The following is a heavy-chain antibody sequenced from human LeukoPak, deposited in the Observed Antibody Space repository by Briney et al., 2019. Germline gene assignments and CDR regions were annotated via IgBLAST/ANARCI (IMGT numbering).Heavy chain of an antibody. CDR1: GYTLTELS. D-gene: IGHD3-22*01. V-gene: IGHV1-24*01. Sequence: GASVKVSCKVSGYTLTELSMHWVRQAPGKGLEWMGGFDPEDGETIYAQKFQGRVTMTEDTSTDTAYMELSSLRSEDTAVYYCATTPENFRYDSSDYSFDYWGQGTLVTVSS. J-gene: IGHJ4*02. CDR2: FDPEDGET. CDR3: ATTPENFRYDSSDYSFDY.